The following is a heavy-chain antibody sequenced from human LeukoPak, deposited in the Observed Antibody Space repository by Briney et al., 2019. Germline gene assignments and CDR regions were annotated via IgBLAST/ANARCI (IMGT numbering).Heavy chain of an antibody. Sequence: GGSLRLSCAASGFTFDDYGMSWVRQAPGKGLEWVSGINWNGGGTGYADSVKGRFTISRDNAKSSLYLQMNNLRAEDTALYYCARDGDCSISNCSEPVAYWGQGTLVTVSS. CDR1: GFTFDDYG. CDR3: ARDGDCSISNCSEPVAY. V-gene: IGHV3-20*04. CDR2: INWNGGGT. J-gene: IGHJ4*02. D-gene: IGHD2-2*01.